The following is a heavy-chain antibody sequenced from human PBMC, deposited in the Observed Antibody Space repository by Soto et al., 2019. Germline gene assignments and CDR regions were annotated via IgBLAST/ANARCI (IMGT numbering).Heavy chain of an antibody. CDR3: ASYYDFWSGYNFGSPGNWFDP. CDR2: IYYSGST. Sequence: SDTLSLTCTVSGGSISSGGYYWSWIRQHPGKGLEWIGYIYYSGSTYYNPSLKSRVTISVDTSKNQFSLKLSSVTAADTAVYYCASYYDFWSGYNFGSPGNWFDPWGQGTLVTVSS. V-gene: IGHV4-31*03. D-gene: IGHD3-3*01. CDR1: GGSISSGGYY. J-gene: IGHJ5*02.